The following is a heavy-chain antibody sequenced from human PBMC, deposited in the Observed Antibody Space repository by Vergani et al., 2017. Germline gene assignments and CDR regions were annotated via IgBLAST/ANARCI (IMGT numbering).Heavy chain of an antibody. Sequence: EVQLVQSGAEVKKPGESLTISCQISGYSFTNYWIGWVRQLPGKGLEWMGIIHPADSDTRYSPSFQGQVTISVDKSISTAYLQRSSLRASDSAMYYCARLYGRDSSGSKYFYYWGQGTLVTVSS. V-gene: IGHV5-51*01. J-gene: IGHJ4*02. D-gene: IGHD3-22*01. CDR3: ARLYGRDSSGSKYFYY. CDR2: IHPADSDT. CDR1: GYSFTNYW.